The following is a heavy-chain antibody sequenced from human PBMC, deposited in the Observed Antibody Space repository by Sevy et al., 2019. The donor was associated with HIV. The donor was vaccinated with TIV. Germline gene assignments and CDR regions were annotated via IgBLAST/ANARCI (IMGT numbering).Heavy chain of an antibody. V-gene: IGHV1-3*01. CDR1: GYTFTGYD. CDR3: ARGRAWFGAYGLDV. Sequence: ASVKVSCKASGYTFTGYDIHWVRHAPGQRLEWMGWINDDNGNTNYSQKFQDRVNLTRDTSANTAYMELSSLRYEDTATYYCARGRAWFGAYGLDVWGLGTTVTVSS. D-gene: IGHD3-10*01. J-gene: IGHJ6*02. CDR2: INDDNGNT.